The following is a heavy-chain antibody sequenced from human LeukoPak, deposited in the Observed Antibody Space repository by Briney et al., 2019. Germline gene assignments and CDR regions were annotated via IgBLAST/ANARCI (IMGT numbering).Heavy chain of an antibody. CDR3: ARVQAQRPPLH. J-gene: IGHJ4*02. CDR2: INHSGST. CDR1: GGSFSGYY. Sequence: SETLSLTCAVYGGSFSGYYWSWIRQPPGKGLEWIGEINHSGSTNYDPSLKSRVTISVDTSKNQFSLKLSSVTAADTAVYYCARVQAQRPPLHWGQGTLVTVSS. D-gene: IGHD6-25*01. V-gene: IGHV4-34*01.